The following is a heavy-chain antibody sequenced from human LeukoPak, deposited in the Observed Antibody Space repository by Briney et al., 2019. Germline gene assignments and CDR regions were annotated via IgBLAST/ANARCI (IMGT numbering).Heavy chain of an antibody. CDR2: IYNSGST. J-gene: IGHJ5*02. CDR1: GGSISSYY. D-gene: IGHD2-2*01. Sequence: SETLSLTCTVSGGSISSYYWSWIRQPAGKGLEWIGRIYNSGSTNYNPSLKSRVTMSVDTSKNQFSLKLSSVTAADTAVYYCARGYCSSTSCYLAKFDPWGQGTLVTVSS. CDR3: ARGYCSSTSCYLAKFDP. V-gene: IGHV4-4*07.